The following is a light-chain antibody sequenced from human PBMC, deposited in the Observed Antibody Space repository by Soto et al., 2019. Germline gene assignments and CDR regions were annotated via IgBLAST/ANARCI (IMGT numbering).Light chain of an antibody. J-gene: IGLJ2*01. V-gene: IGLV7-46*01. CDR3: LLTYRGSRV. CDR1: TGVVTSGHY. CDR2: DIN. Sequence: QAVVTQEPSLTVSPGGTVTLTCGSSTGVVTSGHYPYWFQQKPGQGPRTLIYDINRKHPWTPARFSGSLLGGKAALTLSGAQPEDEAEYYCLLTYRGSRVFGGGTKVTVL.